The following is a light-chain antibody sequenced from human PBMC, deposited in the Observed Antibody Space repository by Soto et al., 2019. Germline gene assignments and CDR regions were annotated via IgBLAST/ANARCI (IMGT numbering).Light chain of an antibody. Sequence: DVRMTQSPSTLSASVGDRVTITCRASQSISSWLAWYQQKPGKAPKLLIYDASSLESGVPSRFSGSASGTEFTLTISRMKPEDFATYYCQQYNTYRTFGQGTKVDIK. CDR1: QSISSW. J-gene: IGKJ1*01. CDR3: QQYNTYRT. CDR2: DAS. V-gene: IGKV1-5*01.